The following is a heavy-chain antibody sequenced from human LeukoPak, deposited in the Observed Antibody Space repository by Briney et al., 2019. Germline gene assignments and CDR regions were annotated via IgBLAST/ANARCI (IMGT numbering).Heavy chain of an antibody. J-gene: IGHJ4*02. Sequence: GGSLRLSCAASGFTVSSNYMSWVRQAPGKGLEWVSIIYGGGSTYYADSVKGRFTISRDNSKSTLFLQMNSLRAEDTAVYYCARGIQGYITAFDYWGQGTLVTVSS. CDR3: ARGIQGYITAFDY. CDR1: GFTVSSNY. CDR2: IYGGGST. V-gene: IGHV3-66*02. D-gene: IGHD5-18*01.